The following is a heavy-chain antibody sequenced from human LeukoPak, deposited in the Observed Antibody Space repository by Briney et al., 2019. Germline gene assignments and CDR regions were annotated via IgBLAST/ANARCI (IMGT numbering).Heavy chain of an antibody. CDR3: ARTDIPDYSGSCDI. D-gene: IGHD1-26*01. CDR1: GGSFRGYY. CDR2: INHSRST. Sequence: PSETLSLTCAVYGGSFRGYYWSWIRQPPGKGLGWIGEINHSRSTNYNPPLKSRVTISADTSKNQFSLKLSSVTAADTAVYYCARTDIPDYSGSCDIWGQGTLVTVSS. J-gene: IGHJ4*02. V-gene: IGHV4-34*01.